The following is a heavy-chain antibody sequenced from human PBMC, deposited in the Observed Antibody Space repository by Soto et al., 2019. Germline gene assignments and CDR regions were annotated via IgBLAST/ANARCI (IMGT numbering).Heavy chain of an antibody. V-gene: IGHV3-33*01. CDR2: IWYDGSNK. D-gene: IGHD3-16*02. Sequence: GSLRLSCAASGFTFSSYGMHWVRQAPGKGLEWVAVIWYDGSNKYYADSVKGRFTISRDNSKNTLYLQMNSLRAEDTAVYYCARAYDYVWGSYRYKGPFDYWGQGTLVTVSS. CDR1: GFTFSSYG. CDR3: ARAYDYVWGSYRYKGPFDY. J-gene: IGHJ4*02.